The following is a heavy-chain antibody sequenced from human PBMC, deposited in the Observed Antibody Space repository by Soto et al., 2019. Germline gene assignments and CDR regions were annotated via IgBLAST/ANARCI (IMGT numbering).Heavy chain of an antibody. CDR1: GFTVSSNY. CDR2: IYSGGST. V-gene: IGHV3-66*01. D-gene: IGHD5-18*01. Sequence: EVQLVESGGGLVQPGGSLRLSCAASGFTVSSNYMSWVRQAPGKGLEWVSVIYSGGSTYYAESLKGRFTISRDNSKNTLYLQMNSLRAEDTAVYYCARGRDSSYYYYYYMDVWGKGTTVTVSS. J-gene: IGHJ6*03. CDR3: ARGRDSSYYYYYYMDV.